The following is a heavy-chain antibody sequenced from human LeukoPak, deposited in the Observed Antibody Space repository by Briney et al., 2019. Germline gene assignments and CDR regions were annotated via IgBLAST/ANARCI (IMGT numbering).Heavy chain of an antibody. CDR2: ISGTGAVI. J-gene: IGHJ3*02. V-gene: IGHV3-23*01. D-gene: IGHD1-26*01. CDR3: EKGKDVGVVGARRGAFDI. CDR1: GFSLSNYV. Sequence: PGGSLRLSCVIAGFSLSNYVMRWVRQAPGKGLEWVSGISGTGAVIYYAGSVKGRFAISRDNSKNTLSLQMNSLRAEDTAVYYCEKGKDVGVVGARRGAFDIWGQGTLVTISS.